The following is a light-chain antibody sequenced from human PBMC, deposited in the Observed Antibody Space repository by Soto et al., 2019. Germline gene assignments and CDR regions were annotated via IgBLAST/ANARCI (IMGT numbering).Light chain of an antibody. CDR1: QDIRGA. CDR3: QQFNSYPFT. Sequence: ALQLTQSPSSLSASEGDRVTITCRASQDIRGALAWYQQKPGKAPKMLIYDVSTLESGVPLRFSGSSSGTDFTLTISSLQPVDFATYYCQQFNSYPFTFGQGTRLEIK. CDR2: DVS. J-gene: IGKJ5*01. V-gene: IGKV1-13*02.